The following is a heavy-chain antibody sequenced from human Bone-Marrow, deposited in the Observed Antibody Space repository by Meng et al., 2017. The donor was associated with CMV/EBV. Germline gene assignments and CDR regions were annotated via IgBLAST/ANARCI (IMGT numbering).Heavy chain of an antibody. CDR2: INSDGSST. CDR3: AREWRSGSPPFPSPDYYYGMDV. J-gene: IGHJ6*02. Sequence: GESLKISCAASGFTFSSYWMHWVRQAPGQGLVWVSRINSDGSSTSYADSVKGRFTISRDNAKNTLYLHMNSLRAEDTAVYYCAREWRSGSPPFPSPDYYYGMDVWGQGTTVTVSS. CDR1: GFTFSSYW. D-gene: IGHD3-22*01. V-gene: IGHV3-74*01.